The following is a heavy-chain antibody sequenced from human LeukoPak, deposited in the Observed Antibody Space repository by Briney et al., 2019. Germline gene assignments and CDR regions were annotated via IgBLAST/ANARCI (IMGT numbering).Heavy chain of an antibody. D-gene: IGHD6-19*01. CDR2: INHSGST. CDR3: ARMKGDSSGWYPYYYYYGMDV. Sequence: PSETLSLTCAVYGGSFSGYYWSWIRQPPGKGLQWIGEINHSGSTNYNPSLKSRVTISVDTSKNQFSLKLSSVTAADTAVYYCARMKGDSSGWYPYYYYYGMDVWGQGTTVTVSS. CDR1: GGSFSGYY. J-gene: IGHJ6*02. V-gene: IGHV4-34*01.